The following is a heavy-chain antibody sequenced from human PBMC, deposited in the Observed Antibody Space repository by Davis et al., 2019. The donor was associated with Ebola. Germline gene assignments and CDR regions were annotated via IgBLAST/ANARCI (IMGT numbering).Heavy chain of an antibody. Sequence: ASVKVSCKASGYTFTSYGISWVRQAPGQGLEWMGWISAYNGNTNYAQKLQGRVIMTTDTSTSTAYMELRSLRSDDTAVYYCARESYSYYYDSSGYGAYWYFDLWGRGTLVTVSS. V-gene: IGHV1-18*01. D-gene: IGHD3-22*01. CDR2: ISAYNGNT. CDR1: GYTFTSYG. J-gene: IGHJ2*01. CDR3: ARESYSYYYDSSGYGAYWYFDL.